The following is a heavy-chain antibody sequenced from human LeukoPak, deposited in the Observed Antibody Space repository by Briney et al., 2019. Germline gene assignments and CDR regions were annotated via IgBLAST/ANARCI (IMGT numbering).Heavy chain of an antibody. CDR1: GFTFSNYG. V-gene: IGHV3-33*01. J-gene: IGHJ3*02. Sequence: GGSLRLSCAASGFTFSNYGMHWVRQVPGKGLEWVAAIWFDGIKKYYADSVKGRLTISRDNSKNTLYLQMNSLGAEDTAVYYCARDLEDSSPFGAFDMWGQGTMVTVSS. D-gene: IGHD3-22*01. CDR2: IWFDGIKK. CDR3: ARDLEDSSPFGAFDM.